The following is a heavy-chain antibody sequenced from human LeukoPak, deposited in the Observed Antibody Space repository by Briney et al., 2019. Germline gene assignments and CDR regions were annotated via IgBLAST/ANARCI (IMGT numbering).Heavy chain of an antibody. Sequence: GGSLRLSCAASGFTFSSYGMHWVRQAPGKGLEWVAVISYDGSNKYYADSVKGRFTISRDNSKNTLCLQMNSLRAEDTAVYYCAKDHGGYYYGSGSYLPYYYGMDVWGKGTTVTVSS. CDR3: AKDHGGYYYGSGSYLPYYYGMDV. D-gene: IGHD3-10*01. CDR1: GFTFSSYG. CDR2: ISYDGSNK. V-gene: IGHV3-30*18. J-gene: IGHJ6*04.